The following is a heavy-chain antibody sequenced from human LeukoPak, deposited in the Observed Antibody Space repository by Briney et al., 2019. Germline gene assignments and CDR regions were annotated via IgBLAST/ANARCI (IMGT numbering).Heavy chain of an antibody. V-gene: IGHV1-69*13. Sequence: ASVKVSCKASGGTFSSYAISWVRQAPGQGLEWMGGIIPIFGTANYAQKFQGRVTITADESTSTAYMELSSLRSEDTAVYYCARDCSSTSCQMGDSGYDLSYYYGMDVWGKGTTVTVSS. J-gene: IGHJ6*04. CDR1: GGTFSSYA. CDR3: ARDCSSTSCQMGDSGYDLSYYYGMDV. CDR2: IIPIFGTA. D-gene: IGHD2-2*01.